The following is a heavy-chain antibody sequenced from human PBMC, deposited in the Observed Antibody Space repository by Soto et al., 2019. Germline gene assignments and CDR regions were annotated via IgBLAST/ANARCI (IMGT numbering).Heavy chain of an antibody. D-gene: IGHD3-22*01. Sequence: QVQLVQSGGDVKKPGASVKVSCKASGYTFSNNGITWVRQAPAQGLEWMGWINPYNGNTNYAQNFQGRVSMTTDTSTSTAYMALRSLRSDDTAGYYCARTRSDISGYYYGYFDLWGRGTLVTVSS. CDR3: ARTRSDISGYYYGYFDL. CDR1: GYTFSNNG. V-gene: IGHV1-18*01. CDR2: INPYNGNT. J-gene: IGHJ2*01.